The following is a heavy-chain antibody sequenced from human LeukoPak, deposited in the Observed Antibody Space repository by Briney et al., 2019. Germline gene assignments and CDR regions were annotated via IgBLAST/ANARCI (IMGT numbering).Heavy chain of an antibody. CDR2: IIPIFGTA. V-gene: IGHV1-69*05. D-gene: IGHD7-27*01. CDR1: GGTFSSYA. J-gene: IGHJ4*02. Sequence: ASVKVSCKASGGTFSSYAISWVRQAPGQGLEWMGGIIPIFGTANYAQKFQDRVTMTRNTSISTAYMELSSLRSDDTAVYYCARGPPNWGYDYWGPGILVTVSS. CDR3: ARGPPNWGYDY.